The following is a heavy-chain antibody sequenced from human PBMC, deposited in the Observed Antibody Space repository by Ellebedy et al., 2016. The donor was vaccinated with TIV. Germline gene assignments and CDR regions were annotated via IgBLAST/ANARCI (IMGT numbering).Heavy chain of an antibody. CDR2: ISYDGSNK. V-gene: IGHV3-30*04. CDR3: AREMVRERNNNWFDP. J-gene: IGHJ5*02. Sequence: GESLKISCAASGFTFSSYAMHWVRQAPVKGLEWVAVISYDGSNKYYADSVKGRFTISRDNSKNTLYLQMNSLRAEDTAVYYCAREMVRERNNNWFDPWGQGTLVTVSS. D-gene: IGHD3-10*01. CDR1: GFTFSSYA.